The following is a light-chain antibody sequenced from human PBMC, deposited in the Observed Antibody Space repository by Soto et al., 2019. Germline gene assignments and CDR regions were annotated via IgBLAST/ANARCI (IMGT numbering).Light chain of an antibody. V-gene: IGKV3-20*01. J-gene: IGKJ1*01. CDR1: QSVSSSY. Sequence: IVLTHSPGTLSFSPGEIATLSFRASQSVSSSYLAWYQQKPGQAPRLLIYGASSRATGIPDRFSGSGSGTDFTLTISSLQAEDVAVYYCQQYYSLPRTFGQGTRWIS. CDR2: GAS. CDR3: QQYYSLPRT.